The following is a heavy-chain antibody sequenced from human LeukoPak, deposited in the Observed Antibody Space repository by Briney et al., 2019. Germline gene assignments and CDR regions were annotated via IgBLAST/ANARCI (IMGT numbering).Heavy chain of an antibody. D-gene: IGHD3-22*01. Sequence: GGSLRLSCAASGFTFSSYGMHWVRQAPDKGLEWVAFIRYDGRKTYYADSVKGRFPISRDNSKNTMYLQMNSLRAEDTAVYYCAKDHYYYDSGYFDYWGQGTLVSVSS. CDR3: AKDHYYYDSGYFDY. J-gene: IGHJ4*02. CDR1: GFTFSSYG. CDR2: IRYDGRKT. V-gene: IGHV3-30*02.